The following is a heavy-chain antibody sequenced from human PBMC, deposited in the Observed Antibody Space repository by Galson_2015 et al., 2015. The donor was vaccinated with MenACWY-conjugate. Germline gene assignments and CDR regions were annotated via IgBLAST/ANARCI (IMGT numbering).Heavy chain of an antibody. V-gene: IGHV3-53*01. Sequence: SLRLSCAASGFTVSSNYMSWVRQAPGKGLEWVSVFYSGGGTYYADSVKGRFTISRDNSKNTLYLQMNSLGAEDTAVYYCARDSGYGMDVWGQGTTVTVSS. J-gene: IGHJ6*02. D-gene: IGHD6-25*01. CDR2: FYSGGGT. CDR1: GFTVSSNY. CDR3: ARDSGYGMDV.